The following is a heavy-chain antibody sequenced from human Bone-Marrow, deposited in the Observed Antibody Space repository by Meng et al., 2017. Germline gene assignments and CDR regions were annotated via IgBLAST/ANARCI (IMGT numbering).Heavy chain of an antibody. Sequence: GESLKISCAASGFTFSSYWMHWVRQAPGKGLVWVSRINTDGTTTTYADSVKGRFTISRDNAKKSLLLQMKRLRVEDTAVYYCARALGWGRFDSWGQRTLVTVSS. J-gene: IGHJ5*01. CDR2: INTDGTTT. V-gene: IGHV3-74*01. CDR3: ARALGWGRFDS. CDR1: GFTFSSYW. D-gene: IGHD3/OR15-3a*01.